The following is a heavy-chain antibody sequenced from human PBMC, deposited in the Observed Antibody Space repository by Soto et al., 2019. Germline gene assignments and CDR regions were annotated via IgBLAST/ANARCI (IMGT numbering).Heavy chain of an antibody. Sequence: SETLSLTCTVSGGSVSSGSYYWSWIRQPPGKGLEWIGYIYYSGSTNYNPSLKSRVTISVDTSKNQFSLKLSSVTAADTAVYYCARVIAAAVYYGMDVWGQGTTVTVSS. CDR3: ARVIAAAVYYGMDV. V-gene: IGHV4-61*01. D-gene: IGHD6-13*01. J-gene: IGHJ6*02. CDR2: IYYSGST. CDR1: GGSVSSGSYY.